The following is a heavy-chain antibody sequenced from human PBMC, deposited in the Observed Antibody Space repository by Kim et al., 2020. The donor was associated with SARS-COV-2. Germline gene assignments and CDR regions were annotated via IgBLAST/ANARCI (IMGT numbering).Heavy chain of an antibody. V-gene: IGHV4-59*08. CDR1: GGSISSYY. CDR3: ARLGQQRYYYYYGMDV. Sequence: SETLSLTCTVSGGSISSYYWSWIRQPPGKGLEWIGYIYYSGSTNYNPSLKSRVTISVDTSKNQFSLKLSSVTAADTAVYYCARLGQQRYYYYYGMDVWGQGTTVTVSS. CDR2: IYYSGST. J-gene: IGHJ6*02. D-gene: IGHD6-13*01.